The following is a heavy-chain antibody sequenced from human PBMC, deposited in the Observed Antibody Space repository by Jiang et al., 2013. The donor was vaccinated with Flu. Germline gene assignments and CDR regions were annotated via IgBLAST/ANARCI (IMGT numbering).Heavy chain of an antibody. CDR3: EARGPHFDY. J-gene: IGHJ4*02. CDR1: GDSISSSGYY. CDR2: IYYSGST. V-gene: IGHV4-39*07. Sequence: PGLVKPSETLSLTCTVSGDSISSSGYYWVWIRQPPGKGLEWIGSIYYSGSTYYNPSLKTRVTISVDTSKNQFSLNLRYVTAADTAVYYCEARGPHFDYWGQGTLVTVSS.